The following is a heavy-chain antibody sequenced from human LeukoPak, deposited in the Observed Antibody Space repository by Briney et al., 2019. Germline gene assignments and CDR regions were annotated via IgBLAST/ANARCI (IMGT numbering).Heavy chain of an antibody. CDR3: HGYYNSEYYYYMDV. J-gene: IGHJ6*03. D-gene: IGHD3-22*01. CDR2: ISSSGSTI. Sequence: GGSLRLSCAASGFTFSSYEMNWVRQAPGKGLEWVSYISSSGSTIYYADSVKGRFTISRDNSKNTLYLQMNSLRAEDTAVYYGHGYYNSEYYYYMDVWGKGTTVTISS. V-gene: IGHV3-48*03. CDR1: GFTFSSYE.